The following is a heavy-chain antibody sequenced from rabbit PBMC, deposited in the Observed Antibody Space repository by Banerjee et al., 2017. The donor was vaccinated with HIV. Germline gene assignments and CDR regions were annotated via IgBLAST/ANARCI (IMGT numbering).Heavy chain of an antibody. V-gene: IGHV1S45*01. CDR3: ARDAGYAGSNL. D-gene: IGHD4-2*01. J-gene: IGHJ4*01. CDR1: GLDFSNSFW. Sequence: QEQLEESGGGLVTPGGTLTLTCKASGLDFSNSFWISWVRQAPGKGLEWIGCIYPVAGATDYANWVNGRFTISKTSSTTVTLQMTSLTAADTATYFCARDAGYAGSNLWGPGTLVTVS. CDR2: IYPVAGAT.